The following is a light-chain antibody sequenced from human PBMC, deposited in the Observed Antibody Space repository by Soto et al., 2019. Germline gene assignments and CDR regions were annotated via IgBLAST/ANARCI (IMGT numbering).Light chain of an antibody. CDR2: AAS. Sequence: DIQMTQSPSSLSASVGDRVTITCRASQGISTYLNSYQQKPGKAPKLLIYAASSLQSGVPSRFSGSGSETDFTLTISSLQPEHFATYSCQQSYSTTWTFGQGTKVDIK. V-gene: IGKV1-39*01. J-gene: IGKJ1*01. CDR1: QGISTY. CDR3: QQSYSTTWT.